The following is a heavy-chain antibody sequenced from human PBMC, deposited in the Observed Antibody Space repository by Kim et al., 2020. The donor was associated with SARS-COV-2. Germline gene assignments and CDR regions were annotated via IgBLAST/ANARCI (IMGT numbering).Heavy chain of an antibody. D-gene: IGHD6-19*01. CDR2: IHYSGGT. CDR3: SGKQWVWWYFDL. J-gene: IGHJ2*01. V-gene: IGHV4-39*01. CDR1: GGSISSNNFY. Sequence: SETLSLTCTVSGGSISSNNFYWGWIRQPPGKGLEWIGSIHYSGGTYYNPSLKSRVTISVDTSKNQFSLKLSSVTAADTAVYYCSGKQWVWWYFDLWGRGTLVTVSS.